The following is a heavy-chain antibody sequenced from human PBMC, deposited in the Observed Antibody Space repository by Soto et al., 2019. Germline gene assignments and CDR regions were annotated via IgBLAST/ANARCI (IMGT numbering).Heavy chain of an antibody. V-gene: IGHV1-46*01. J-gene: IGHJ5*02. CDR1: GYTFTSYY. Sequence: ASVKVSCKASGYTFTSYYMHWVRQAPGQGLEWMGIINPSGGSTSYAQKFQGRVTMTRDTSTSTVYMELSSLRSEDTAVYYCARETVDRIAVAGTVFWWFDPWGQGTLVTVSS. CDR3: ARETVDRIAVAGTVFWWFDP. CDR2: INPSGGST. D-gene: IGHD6-19*01.